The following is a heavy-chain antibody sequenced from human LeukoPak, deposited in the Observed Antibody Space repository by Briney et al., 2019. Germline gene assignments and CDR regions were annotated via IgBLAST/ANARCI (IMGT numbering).Heavy chain of an antibody. J-gene: IGHJ3*02. D-gene: IGHD3-9*01. CDR2: LYSGVGA. Sequence: GGSLRLSCAASGFTVNTNYMTWVRQAPGKGLEWVSVLYSGVGAYYAASVKDRITISKDYSKNTMLLQMNSLRAEDTALYYCARGKTSDDIIEDAFDIWGQGTMVAVSS. CDR1: GFTVNTNY. V-gene: IGHV3-66*01. CDR3: ARGKTSDDIIEDAFDI.